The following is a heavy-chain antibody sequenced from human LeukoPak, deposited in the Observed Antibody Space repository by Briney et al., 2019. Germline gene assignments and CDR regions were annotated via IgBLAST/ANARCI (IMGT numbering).Heavy chain of an antibody. CDR3: ARRLTYYDILTGQQFDP. CDR1: GGSISSSSYY. Sequence: SETLSLTCTVSGGSISSSSYYWGWIRQPPGKVLEWIGSIYYSGSTYYNPSLKSRVTISVDTSKNQFSLKLSSVTAADTAVYYCARRLTYYDILTGQQFDPWGQGTLVTVSS. CDR2: IYYSGST. V-gene: IGHV4-39*01. J-gene: IGHJ5*02. D-gene: IGHD3-9*01.